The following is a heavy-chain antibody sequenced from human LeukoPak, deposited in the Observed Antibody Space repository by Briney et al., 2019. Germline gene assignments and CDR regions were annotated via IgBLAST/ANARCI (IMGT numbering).Heavy chain of an antibody. Sequence: SSVKVSCKASGGTFSSYAISWVRQAPGQGLEWMGGIIPTFGTANYAQKFQGRVTITADESTSTAYMELSSLRSEDTAVYYCAHDSSSSFDDAFDIWGQGTMVTVSS. CDR3: AHDSSSSFDDAFDI. V-gene: IGHV1-69*01. CDR1: GGTFSSYA. D-gene: IGHD6-6*01. CDR2: IIPTFGTA. J-gene: IGHJ3*02.